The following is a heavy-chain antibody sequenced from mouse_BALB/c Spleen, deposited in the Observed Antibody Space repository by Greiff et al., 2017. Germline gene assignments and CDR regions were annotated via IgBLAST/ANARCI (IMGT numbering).Heavy chain of an antibody. CDR2: ISSGSSTI. J-gene: IGHJ2*01. D-gene: IGHD2-1*01. V-gene: IGHV5-17*02. CDR1: GFTFSSFG. CDR3: ARGGNYRVYYFDY. Sequence: EVKLMESGGGLVQPGGSRKLSCAASGFTFSSFGMHWVRQAPEKGLEWVAYISSGSSTIYYADTVKGRFTISRDNPKNTLFLQMTSLRSEDTAMYYCARGGNYRVYYFDYWGQGTTLTVSS.